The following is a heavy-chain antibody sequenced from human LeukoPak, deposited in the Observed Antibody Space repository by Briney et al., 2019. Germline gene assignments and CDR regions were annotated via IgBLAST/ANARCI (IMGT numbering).Heavy chain of an antibody. J-gene: IGHJ4*02. CDR2: INTNTGNP. CDR1: GYTFTSYA. V-gene: IGHV7-4-1*02. Sequence: GASVKVSCTASGYTFTSYAMKWVRQAPGQGLEWMGWINTNTGNPTYAQAFTGRFVFSLDTSVSTAYLQISSLKAEDTAVYYCARRSRMGGIVWEFDYWGQGTLVTVSS. D-gene: IGHD2-15*01. CDR3: ARRSRMGGIVWEFDY.